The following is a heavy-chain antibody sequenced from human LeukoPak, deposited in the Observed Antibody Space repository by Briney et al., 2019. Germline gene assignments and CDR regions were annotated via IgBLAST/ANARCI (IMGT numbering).Heavy chain of an antibody. CDR1: GFTFSSYA. D-gene: IGHD5-18*01. J-gene: IGHJ6*02. Sequence: GRSLRLSCAASGFTFSSYAMHWVRQAPGKGLEWVAVISYDGSNKYYADSVKGRFTISRDNTKNTLYLQMNSLRAEDTAVYYCARDTDRYSYGSGMGVWGQGTTVTVSS. CDR3: ARDTDRYSYGSGMGV. CDR2: ISYDGSNK. V-gene: IGHV3-30*04.